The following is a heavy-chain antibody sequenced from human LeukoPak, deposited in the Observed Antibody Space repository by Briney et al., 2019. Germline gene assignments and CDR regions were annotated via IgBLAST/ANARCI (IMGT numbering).Heavy chain of an antibody. J-gene: IGHJ4*02. CDR1: GGSFSGYY. Sequence: SETLSLTCAVYGGSFSGYYWSWIRQPPGKGLEWIGEINHSGGTSYNPSLNSRVTISVDTSKNQFSLKLTSVTAADTAIYYCARCIPDIIGGVDYWGQGTLVTVSS. D-gene: IGHD2-15*01. CDR3: ARCIPDIIGGVDY. CDR2: INHSGGT. V-gene: IGHV4-34*01.